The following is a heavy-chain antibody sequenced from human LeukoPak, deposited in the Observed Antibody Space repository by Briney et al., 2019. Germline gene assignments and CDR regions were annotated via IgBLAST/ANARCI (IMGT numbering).Heavy chain of an antibody. CDR1: GFTFSSYS. CDR2: ISSSSSTI. V-gene: IGHV3-48*01. Sequence: GGSLRLSCAASGFTFSSYSMNWVRQAPGKGLEWVSYISSSSSTIYYADSVKGRFTISRDNDKNSLYLQMNSLRAEDTAVYYCASRKQWDMIDYWGQGTLVTVSS. CDR3: ASRKQWDMIDY. J-gene: IGHJ4*02. D-gene: IGHD2-15*01.